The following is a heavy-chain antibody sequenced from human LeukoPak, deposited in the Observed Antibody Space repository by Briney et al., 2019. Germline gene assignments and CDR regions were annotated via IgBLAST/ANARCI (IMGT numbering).Heavy chain of an antibody. CDR3: ARDGGARGYSYIRGQNAFDI. V-gene: IGHV1-18*01. CDR2: ISDYNGNT. CDR1: GYTFTSYG. J-gene: IGHJ3*02. Sequence: ASVKVSCKASGYTFTSYGISWVRQAPGQGLEWMGWISDYNGNTNYAQKLQGRVTMTTDTSTSTAYMELRSLRSDDTAVYYCARDGGARGYSYIRGQNAFDIWGQGTMVTVSS. D-gene: IGHD5-18*01.